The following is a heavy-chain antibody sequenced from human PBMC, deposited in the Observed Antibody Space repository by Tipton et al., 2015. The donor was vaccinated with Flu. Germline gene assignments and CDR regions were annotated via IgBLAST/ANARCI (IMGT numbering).Heavy chain of an antibody. Sequence: TLSLTCTVSGGSINSYYWSWIRQSAGKGLEWIGRIYSSGSTNYNPSLKSRVTMSVDTSKNQFSLKMSSVTAADTAVYYCATHCVGVCSHAFDIWGQGTMVTVSS. CDR2: IYSSGST. D-gene: IGHD2-21*02. CDR3: ATHCVGVCSHAFDI. V-gene: IGHV4-4*07. J-gene: IGHJ3*02. CDR1: GGSINSYY.